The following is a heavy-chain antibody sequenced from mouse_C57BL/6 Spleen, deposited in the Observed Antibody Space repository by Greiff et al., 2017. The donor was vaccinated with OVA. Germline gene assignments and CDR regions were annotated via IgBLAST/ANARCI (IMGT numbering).Heavy chain of an antibody. Sequence: LQQPGAELVKPGASVKMSCKASGYTFTSYWITSVKQRPGQGLEWIGDIYPGSGSTNYNEKFKSKATLTVDTSSSTAYMQLSSLTSEDSAVYYCARSGGLPRYFDVWGTGTTVTVSS. J-gene: IGHJ1*03. D-gene: IGHD2-10*01. V-gene: IGHV1-55*01. CDR1: GYTFTSYW. CDR3: ARSGGLPRYFDV. CDR2: IYPGSGST.